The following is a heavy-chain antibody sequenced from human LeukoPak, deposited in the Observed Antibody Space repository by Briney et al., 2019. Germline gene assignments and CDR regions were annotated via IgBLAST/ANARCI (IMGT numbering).Heavy chain of an antibody. D-gene: IGHD5-18*01. CDR3: ARDLGTGYSYDLYMDV. CDR1: GYTFTGYY. CDR2: INPNSGGT. J-gene: IGHJ6*03. V-gene: IGHV1-2*02. Sequence: ASVKVSCKASGYTFTGYYMHWVRQAPGQGLEWMGWINPNSGGTNYAQKFQGRVTMTRDTSISTAYMELSSLRSEDTAVYYCARDLGTGYSYDLYMDVWGKGTTVTISS.